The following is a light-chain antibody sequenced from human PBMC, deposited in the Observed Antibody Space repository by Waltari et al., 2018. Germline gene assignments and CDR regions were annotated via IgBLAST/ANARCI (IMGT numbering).Light chain of an antibody. V-gene: IGKV1-39*01. J-gene: IGKJ1*01. CDR3: QQTYRAPWT. CDR2: AAS. CDR1: QSISSY. Sequence: DIQMTQSPSSLSASVGDRVTITCRASQSISSYLNWYQQKPGKAPKFLIYAASSLQSGVPSRFSGSGFGTDFTLTISSLQPEDFATYFCQQTYRAPWTFGQGTKVEIK.